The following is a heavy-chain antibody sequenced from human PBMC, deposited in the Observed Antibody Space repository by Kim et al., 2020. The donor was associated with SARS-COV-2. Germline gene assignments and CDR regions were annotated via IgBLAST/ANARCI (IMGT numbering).Heavy chain of an antibody. CDR3: AKGIGEAAERGDH. CDR2: VNPNSGNT. D-gene: IGHD6-19*01. CDR1: GYTFTSHN. Sequence: ASVKVSCKASGYTFTSHNINWVRQATGQGLEFMGWVNPNSGNTGYVQKFQGKVTMTSNTSITTAYMELSSLRSEDTAEYYCAKGIGEAAERGDHWGQGTQVTVSS. J-gene: IGHJ4*02. V-gene: IGHV1-8*02.